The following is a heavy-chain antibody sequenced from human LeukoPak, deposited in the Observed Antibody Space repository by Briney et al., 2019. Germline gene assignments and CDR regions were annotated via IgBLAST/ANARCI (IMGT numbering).Heavy chain of an antibody. Sequence: PGRSLRLSCAASGFTFSGYAMHWVRQAPGKGLEWVAVISYDGSNKYYADSVKGRFTISRDNSKNTLYLQMNSLRAEDTAVYYCARGGRYCSSTSCYSLYAFDIWGQGTMVTVSS. CDR3: ARGGRYCSSTSCYSLYAFDI. CDR2: ISYDGSNK. D-gene: IGHD2-2*01. J-gene: IGHJ3*02. CDR1: GFTFSGYA. V-gene: IGHV3-30-3*01.